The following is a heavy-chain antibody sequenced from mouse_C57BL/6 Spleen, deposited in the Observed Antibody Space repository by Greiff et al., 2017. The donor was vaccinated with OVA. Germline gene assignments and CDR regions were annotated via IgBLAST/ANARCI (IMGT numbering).Heavy chain of an antibody. CDR3: TMGNYDFDY. CDR2: IDPENGDT. D-gene: IGHD2-1*01. V-gene: IGHV14-4*01. Sequence: VQLKESGAELVRPGASVKLSCTASGFNIKDDYMHWVKQRPEQGLEWIGWIDPENGDTEYASKFQGKATITADTSSNTAYLQLSSLTSEDTAVYYCTMGNYDFDYWGQGTTLTVSS. CDR1: GFNIKDDY. J-gene: IGHJ2*01.